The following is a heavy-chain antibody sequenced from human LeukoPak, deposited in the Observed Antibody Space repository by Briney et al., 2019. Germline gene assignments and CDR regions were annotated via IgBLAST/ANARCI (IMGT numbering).Heavy chain of an antibody. Sequence: PGGSLRLSCAASGFTFSSYAMGWVRQAPGKGLEWVALISYDGSKRYSADSVKGRFTISRDNSKSTVYLQMNSLRVEDTAVYYCVGDRDPNDYGAYDLDYWGQGTLVTVSS. CDR1: GFTFSSYA. CDR2: ISYDGSKR. CDR3: VGDRDPNDYGAYDLDY. D-gene: IGHD4-17*01. J-gene: IGHJ4*02. V-gene: IGHV3-30*04.